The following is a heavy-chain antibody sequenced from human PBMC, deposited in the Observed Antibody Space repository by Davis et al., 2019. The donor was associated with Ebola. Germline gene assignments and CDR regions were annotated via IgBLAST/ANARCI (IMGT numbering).Heavy chain of an antibody. CDR2: INPNSGGT. Sequence: AASVQVSCKASGYTFTGYYMHWVRHAPGQGLEWMGRINPNSGGTNYAQKFQGRVTMTRDTSISTAYMELSRLRSDDTAVYYCARGIAAATVPGDYYYYYGMDVWGKGTTVTVSS. CDR1: GYTFTGYY. D-gene: IGHD6-13*01. V-gene: IGHV1-2*06. J-gene: IGHJ6*04. CDR3: ARGIAAATVPGDYYYYYGMDV.